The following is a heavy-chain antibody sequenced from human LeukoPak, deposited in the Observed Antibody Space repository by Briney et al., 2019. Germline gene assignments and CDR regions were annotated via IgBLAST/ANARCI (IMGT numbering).Heavy chain of an antibody. CDR1: GGSFSDYY. D-gene: IGHD3-10*01. CDR3: ARSDGYGLVGI. Sequence: SETLSLTCAVYGGSFSDYYWSWIRQPPGKGLEWIGEINHSASTKYSPSLKSRVIIIIDTPKNHFSLTLSSVTAADTAVYYCARSDGYGLVGIWGQGTMVTVSS. J-gene: IGHJ3*02. V-gene: IGHV4-34*01. CDR2: INHSAST.